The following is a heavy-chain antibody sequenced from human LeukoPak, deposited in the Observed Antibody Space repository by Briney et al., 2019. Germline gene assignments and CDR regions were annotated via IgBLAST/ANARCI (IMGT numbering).Heavy chain of an antibody. CDR3: AKELSGGCLDY. J-gene: IGHJ4*02. CDR2: IYYSGST. Sequence: SETLSLTCTVSGGSISSYYWSWIRKPPGKGLEWIGYIYYSGSTNYNPSLKSRVTISVDTSKNQFSLKLSSVTAADTAVYYCAKELSGGCLDYWGQGTLVTVSS. V-gene: IGHV4-59*01. D-gene: IGHD2-8*02. CDR1: GGSISSYY.